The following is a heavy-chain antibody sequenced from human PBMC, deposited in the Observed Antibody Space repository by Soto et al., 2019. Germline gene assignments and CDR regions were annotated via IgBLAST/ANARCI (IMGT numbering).Heavy chain of an antibody. J-gene: IGHJ4*02. CDR2: IRNKVNTYAT. CDR3: TRRRDWTAMDPLDY. D-gene: IGHD5-18*01. Sequence: EVQLVESEGGLVQPGGSLKLSCAASGFIFSDSAIHWVRQASGKGPEWVGRIRNKVNTYATVYAASVKGRFTISRDDSMNTAYLQMNSLKTEDTAVYYCTRRRDWTAMDPLDYWGQGTLVTVSS. CDR1: GFIFSDSA. V-gene: IGHV3-73*02.